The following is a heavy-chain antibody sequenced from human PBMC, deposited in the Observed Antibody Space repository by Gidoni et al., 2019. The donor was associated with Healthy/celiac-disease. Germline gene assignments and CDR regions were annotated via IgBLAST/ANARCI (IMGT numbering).Heavy chain of an antibody. J-gene: IGHJ3*02. V-gene: IGHV4-4*02. CDR3: ARADTLILDPPGEHHDAFDI. CDR1: GGSISSSNW. Sequence: QVQLQESGPGLVKPSGTLSLTCAVSGGSISSSNWWSWVRQPPGKGLEWIGEIYHSGSTNYNQSLKSRVTISVDKSKNQFSLKLSSVTAADTAVYYCARADTLILDPPGEHHDAFDIWGQGTMVTVSS. D-gene: IGHD2-21*01. CDR2: IYHSGST.